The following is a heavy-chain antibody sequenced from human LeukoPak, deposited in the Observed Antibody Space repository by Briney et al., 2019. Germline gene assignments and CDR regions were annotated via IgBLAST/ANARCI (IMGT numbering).Heavy chain of an antibody. CDR2: IYTSGST. J-gene: IGHJ4*02. CDR1: GGSISSYY. V-gene: IGHV4-4*07. Sequence: SETLSLTCTVSGGSISSYYWSWIRQPAGKGLEWIGRIYTSGSTNYNPSLKSRVTVSVDTSKNQFSLKLSSVTAADTAVYYCARDPDRMASAAYFDYWGQGTLVTVSS. D-gene: IGHD2-8*01. CDR3: ARDPDRMASAAYFDY.